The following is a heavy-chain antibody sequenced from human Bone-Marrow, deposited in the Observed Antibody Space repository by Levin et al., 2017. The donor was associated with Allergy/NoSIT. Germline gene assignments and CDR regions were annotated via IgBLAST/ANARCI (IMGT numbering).Heavy chain of an antibody. Sequence: GESLKISCAASGFTFSSYEMNWVRQAPGKGLEWVSYISNSGSTIYYADSVKGRFTISRDNAKNSLYLQMNSLRAEDTGVYYCAREGSSSGANYYYYYGMDVWGQGTTVTVSS. CDR2: ISNSGSTI. CDR3: AREGSSSGANYYYYYGMDV. D-gene: IGHD6-19*01. CDR1: GFTFSSYE. J-gene: IGHJ6*02. V-gene: IGHV3-48*03.